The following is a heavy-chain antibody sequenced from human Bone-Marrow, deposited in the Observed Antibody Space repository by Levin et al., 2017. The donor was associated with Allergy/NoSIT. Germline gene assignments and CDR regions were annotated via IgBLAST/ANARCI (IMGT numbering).Heavy chain of an antibody. Sequence: PGGSLRLSCEASGFSFDIFGVHWVRQAPGKGLEWVAVISYDGTNRYYADSVKGRFTISRDNSKNTLYLQMNSLRVEDTAVYYCAKVGRGDLRESFEYWGQGTLVTVSS. CDR3: AKVGRGDLRESFEY. CDR2: ISYDGTNR. J-gene: IGHJ4*02. V-gene: IGHV3-30*18. D-gene: IGHD3-10*01. CDR1: GFSFDIFG.